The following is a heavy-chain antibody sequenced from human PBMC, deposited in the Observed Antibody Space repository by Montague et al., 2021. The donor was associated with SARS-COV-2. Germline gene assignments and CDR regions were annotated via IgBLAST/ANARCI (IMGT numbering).Heavy chain of an antibody. J-gene: IGHJ5*02. CDR3: AGERQYNWFDA. CDR2: IYYSGST. V-gene: IGHV4-59*12. Sequence: SETLSLTCTVSGGSISSYYWSWIRQPPGKGLEWIGYIYYSGSTNYNPSLKSRVTISVDTSKNQFSLKLSSVTAADTAVYYCAGERQYNWFDAWGQGTLVTVSS. CDR1: GGSISSYY. D-gene: IGHD4-11*01.